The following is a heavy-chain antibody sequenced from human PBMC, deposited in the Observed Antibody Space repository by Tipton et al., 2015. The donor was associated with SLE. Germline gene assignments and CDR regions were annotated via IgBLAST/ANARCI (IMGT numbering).Heavy chain of an antibody. D-gene: IGHD6-6*01. CDR1: GFSLNSGYY. J-gene: IGHJ4*02. CDR3: ARGASSLDY. V-gene: IGHV4-61*01. CDR2: IFYSGGT. Sequence: TLSLTCTVSGFSLNSGYYWGWVRQPPGKGLEWIGYIFYSGGTNYNPSLKSRVTMSVDTSKNQFSPKLNSVTAADTALYYCARGASSLDYWGLGTLVTVS.